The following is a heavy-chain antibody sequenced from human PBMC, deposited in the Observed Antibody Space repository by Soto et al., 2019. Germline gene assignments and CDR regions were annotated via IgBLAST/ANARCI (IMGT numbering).Heavy chain of an antibody. CDR1: GYTFTSYY. CDR3: SRGLGSGDY. CDR2: INPNGGST. D-gene: IGHD3-10*01. J-gene: IGHJ4*02. Sequence: QVQLVQSGAEVKNPGASVTVSCRASGYTFTSYYIHWVRQVPGQGLEWMAIINPNGGSTNYAQRFQGRVTVTRDTSTSIVYMELSSLRSEDTAVYYCSRGLGSGDYWGQGTLVTVSS. V-gene: IGHV1-46*03.